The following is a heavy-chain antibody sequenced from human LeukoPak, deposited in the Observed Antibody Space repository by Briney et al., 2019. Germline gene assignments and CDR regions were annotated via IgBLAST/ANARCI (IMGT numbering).Heavy chain of an antibody. D-gene: IGHD6-13*01. Sequence: PGGSLRLSCAASGFTFSSYSMNWVRQAPGKGLEWVSAISGSGGSTYYADSVKGRFTISRDNSKNTLYLQMNSLRAEDTAVYYCAKAGGYSSSWPIDYWGQGTLVTVSS. CDR2: ISGSGGST. J-gene: IGHJ4*02. CDR1: GFTFSSYS. CDR3: AKAGGYSSSWPIDY. V-gene: IGHV3-23*01.